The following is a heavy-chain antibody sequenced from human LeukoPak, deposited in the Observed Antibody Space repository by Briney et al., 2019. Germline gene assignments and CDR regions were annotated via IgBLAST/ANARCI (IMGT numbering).Heavy chain of an antibody. D-gene: IGHD3-16*01. CDR2: ISSSSSYI. V-gene: IGHV3-21*01. CDR1: GFTFSSYS. J-gene: IGHJ4*02. Sequence: QAGGSLRLSCAASGFTFSSYSMNWVRQAPGKGLEWVSSISSSSSYIYYADSVKGRFTISRDNAKNSLYLQMNSLRAEDTAVYYCARDLLGLSLEGGGRVDYWGQGTLVTVSS. CDR3: ARDLLGLSLEGGGRVDY.